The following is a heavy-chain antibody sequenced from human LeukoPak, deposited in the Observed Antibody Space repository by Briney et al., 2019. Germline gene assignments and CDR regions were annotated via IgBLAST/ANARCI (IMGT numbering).Heavy chain of an antibody. CDR3: ATPGIRRGSYRFDY. D-gene: IGHD3-16*02. Sequence: GASVKVSCKASGGTFSSYAISWVRQAPGQGLEWMGGIIPIFGTANYAQKFQGRVTITADESTSTAYMELSSLRSEDTAVYYCATPGIRRGSYRFDYWGQGTLVTVSS. CDR1: GGTFSSYA. J-gene: IGHJ4*02. V-gene: IGHV1-69*13. CDR2: IIPIFGTA.